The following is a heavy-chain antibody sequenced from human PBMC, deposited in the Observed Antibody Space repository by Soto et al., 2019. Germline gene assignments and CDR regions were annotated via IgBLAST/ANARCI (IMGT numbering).Heavy chain of an antibody. J-gene: IGHJ4*02. D-gene: IGHD6-13*01. CDR1: GYTFATYW. CDR2: IYPGDFDT. CDR3: ARARDSSSSFYFDS. Sequence: GESLRISCQGSGYTFATYWVGWVRQMPGKGLEWMGIIYPGDFDTRYSPSFQGQVTISADKSISTAYLQWNSLKASDTAIYYCARARDSSSSFYFDSWGQGTLVTVSS. V-gene: IGHV5-51*01.